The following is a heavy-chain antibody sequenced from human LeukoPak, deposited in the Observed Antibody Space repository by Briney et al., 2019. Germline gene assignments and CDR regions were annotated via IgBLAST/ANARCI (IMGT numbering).Heavy chain of an antibody. CDR1: GFTFTDEY. D-gene: IGHD3-10*01. Sequence: GASVKVSCKSSGFTFTDEYIHWVRQAPGQGLEWMGWINPYSGGTNYAQKFQGRVTMTRDTSISTAYMELSRLRSDDTAVYYCARPGSGSYIPSSFDYWGQGTLVTVSS. CDR3: ARPGSGSYIPSSFDY. J-gene: IGHJ4*02. V-gene: IGHV1-2*02. CDR2: INPYSGGT.